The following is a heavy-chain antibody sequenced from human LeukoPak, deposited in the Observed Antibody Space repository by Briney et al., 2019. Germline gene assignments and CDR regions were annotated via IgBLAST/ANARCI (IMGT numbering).Heavy chain of an antibody. D-gene: IGHD6-19*01. CDR2: IYYSGST. J-gene: IGHJ5*02. Sequence: SETLSLTCTVSGGSISSSSYYWGWIRQPPGKGLEWIGSIYYSGSTYYNPSLKSRVTISVDTSKNQFSLKLSSVTAADTAVYYCARAAVADNWFDPWGQGTLVTVSS. CDR1: GGSISSSSYY. V-gene: IGHV4-39*07. CDR3: ARAAVADNWFDP.